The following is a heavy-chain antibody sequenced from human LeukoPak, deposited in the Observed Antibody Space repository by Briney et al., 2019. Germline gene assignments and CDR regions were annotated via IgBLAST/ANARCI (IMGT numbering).Heavy chain of an antibody. J-gene: IGHJ4*02. D-gene: IGHD5-12*01. CDR2: IIPIFGTA. Sequence: SVKVSCKASGGTFSSYAISWVRQAPGQGLEWMGGIIPIFGTANYAQKFQGRVTITADESTSAAYMELSSLRSEDTAVYYCAIPVDIVATTHPGYFHYWGQGTLVTVSS. V-gene: IGHV1-69*13. CDR3: AIPVDIVATTHPGYFHY. CDR1: GGTFSSYA.